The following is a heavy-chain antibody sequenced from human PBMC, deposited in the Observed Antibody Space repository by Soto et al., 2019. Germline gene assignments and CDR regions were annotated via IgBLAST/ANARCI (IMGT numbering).Heavy chain of an antibody. V-gene: IGHV4-31*03. Sequence: SETLSLTCTVSGGSISSGGYYWSWIRRHPGKGLEWIGYIYYSGSTYYNPSLKSRVTISVDTSKNQFSLKLSSVTAADTAVYYCARVPLGRYSLNFDYWGQGTLVTVSS. J-gene: IGHJ4*02. CDR1: GGSISSGGYY. CDR2: IYYSGST. D-gene: IGHD5-18*01. CDR3: ARVPLGRYSLNFDY.